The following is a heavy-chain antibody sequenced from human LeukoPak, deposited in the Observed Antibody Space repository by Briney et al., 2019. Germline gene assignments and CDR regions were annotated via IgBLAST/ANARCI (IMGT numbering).Heavy chain of an antibody. D-gene: IGHD3-3*01. V-gene: IGHV3-23*01. J-gene: IGHJ4*02. Sequence: PGGSLRLSCAASGFTFSSYAMSWVRQAPGKGLEWVSAIIGSGGSTYYADSVKGRFTISRDNAKNSLYLQMNSLRAEDTAVYYCARDHGGIRGFLEWLFDYWGQGTLVTVSS. CDR1: GFTFSSYA. CDR2: IIGSGGST. CDR3: ARDHGGIRGFLEWLFDY.